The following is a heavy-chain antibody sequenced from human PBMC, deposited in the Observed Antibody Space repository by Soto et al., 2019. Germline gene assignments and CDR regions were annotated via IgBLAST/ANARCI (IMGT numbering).Heavy chain of an antibody. CDR3: AKDLYCSGGSCYRAAYFDY. D-gene: IGHD2-15*01. J-gene: IGHJ4*02. Sequence: GGSLRLSCAASGFTFSSYAMSWVRQAPGMGLEWVSAINGSGGSTYYADSVKGRFTISRDNSKNTLYLQMNSLRAEDTAVYYCAKDLYCSGGSCYRAAYFDYWGQGTLVTVSS. V-gene: IGHV3-23*01. CDR2: INGSGGST. CDR1: GFTFSSYA.